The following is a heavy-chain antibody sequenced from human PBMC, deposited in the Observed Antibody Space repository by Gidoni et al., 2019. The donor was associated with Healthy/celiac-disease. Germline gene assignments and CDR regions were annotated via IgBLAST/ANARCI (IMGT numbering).Heavy chain of an antibody. CDR2: ISSSSSYI. CDR1: GFTFISYS. CDR3: ARDIYSGYDHTFDY. Sequence: EVQRVEAGGGRVKPGGSLRLSGAASGFTFISYSMNWVRQDPGKGLAWVSSISSSSSYIYYADSVKGRFTITRDNAKNSLYLQMNSLRAEDTAVYYCARDIYSGYDHTFDYWGQGTLVTVSS. V-gene: IGHV3-21*01. J-gene: IGHJ4*02. D-gene: IGHD5-12*01.